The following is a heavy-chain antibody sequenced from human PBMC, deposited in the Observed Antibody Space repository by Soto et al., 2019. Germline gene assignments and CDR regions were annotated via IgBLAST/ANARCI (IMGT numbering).Heavy chain of an antibody. D-gene: IGHD3-3*01. CDR3: VRVWSGFFVPRHRDAFDL. CDR1: GFSLTTSGVG. V-gene: IGHV2-5*02. CDR2: IYWDDDT. Sequence: QITLKESGPPLVRPTQTLTLACSLSGFSLTTSGVGVRWIRQPPGKALEFLALIYWDDDTRYRPSLRTRLTITKDTSKNLVVLTMTNVDPVDTATYYCVRVWSGFFVPRHRDAFDLWGQGTMVTVSS. J-gene: IGHJ3*01.